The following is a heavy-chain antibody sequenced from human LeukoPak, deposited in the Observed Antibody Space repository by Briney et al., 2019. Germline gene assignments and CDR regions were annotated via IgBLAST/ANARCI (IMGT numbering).Heavy chain of an antibody. CDR1: GYTFTSYG. V-gene: IGHV1-18*01. CDR3: ARELEPAYYDFWSGYLAGY. Sequence: ASVKVYCKASGYTFTSYGISWVRQAPGQGLEWMGWISAYNGNTNYAQKLQGRVTMTTDTSTSTAYMELRSLRSDDTAVYYCARELEPAYYDFWSGYLAGYWGQGTLVTVSS. D-gene: IGHD3-3*01. J-gene: IGHJ4*02. CDR2: ISAYNGNT.